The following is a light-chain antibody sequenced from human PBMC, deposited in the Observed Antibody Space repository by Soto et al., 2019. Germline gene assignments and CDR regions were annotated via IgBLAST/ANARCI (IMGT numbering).Light chain of an antibody. CDR1: QSLLDSGDGNTY. CDR3: TQRVNFRWT. V-gene: IGKV2-40*01. CDR2: TVS. Sequence: DIVMTQTPLTLSVSPGEPASVSCRSSQSLLDSGDGNTYLDWYLQKPGQSPQLLIYTVSHRAAGVPDMFSGSGSDTDCTLRISGAEAEAVGVYYCTQRVNFRWTLGQGTKVDSK. J-gene: IGKJ1*01.